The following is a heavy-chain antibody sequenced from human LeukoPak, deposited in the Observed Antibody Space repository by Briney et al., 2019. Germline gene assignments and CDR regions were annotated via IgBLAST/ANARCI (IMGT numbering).Heavy chain of an antibody. CDR2: INLYNGNT. CDR3: ARDRHDYGGFDY. CDR1: GYTFSNYG. V-gene: IGHV1-18*01. D-gene: IGHD4-23*01. Sequence: VASVKVSCKASGYTFSNYGITWVRQAPGQGLEWMAWINLYNGNTNYAEKVQDRVTMTTDTSTSTAYMELSSLRSEDTAVYYCARDRHDYGGFDYWGQGTLVTVSS. J-gene: IGHJ4*02.